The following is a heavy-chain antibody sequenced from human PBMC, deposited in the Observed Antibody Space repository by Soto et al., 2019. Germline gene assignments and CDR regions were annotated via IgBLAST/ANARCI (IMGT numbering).Heavy chain of an antibody. CDR3: ARLEYCTNGVCYTPSRFDY. CDR1: GGSISSSSYY. Sequence: SETLSLTCTVSGGSISSSSYYWGWIRQPPGKGLEWIGSIYYSGSTYYNPSLKSRVTISVDTSKNQFSLKLSSVTAADTAVYYCARLEYCTNGVCYTPSRFDYWGQGTLVTVSS. V-gene: IGHV4-39*01. CDR2: IYYSGST. D-gene: IGHD2-8*01. J-gene: IGHJ4*02.